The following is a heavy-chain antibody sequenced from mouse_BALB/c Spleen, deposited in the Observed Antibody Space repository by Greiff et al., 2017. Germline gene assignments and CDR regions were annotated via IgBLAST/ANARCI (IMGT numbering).Heavy chain of an antibody. J-gene: IGHJ3*01. CDR3: ARDHYGSSPWVAY. D-gene: IGHD1-1*01. CDR1: GYSITSDYA. Sequence: EVQLVESGPGLVKPSQSLSLTCTVTGYSITSDYAWNWIRQFPGNKLEWMGYISYSGSTSYNPSLKSRISITRDTSKNQFFLQLNSVTTEDTATYYCARDHYGSSPWVAYWGQGTLVTVSA. V-gene: IGHV3-2*02. CDR2: ISYSGST.